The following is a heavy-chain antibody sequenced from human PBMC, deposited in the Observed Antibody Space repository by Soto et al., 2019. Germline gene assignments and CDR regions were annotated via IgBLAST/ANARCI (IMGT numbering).Heavy chain of an antibody. J-gene: IGHJ4*02. CDR3: ARDPGWGAFDS. D-gene: IGHD1-26*01. V-gene: IGHV3-7*03. CDR2: INPDGSAK. Sequence: EVQLVESGGGLVQPGGSLRLSCSASGFTFSTYWVNWVRQAPGVGLEEVAMINPDGSAKFYVDSVKGRFTISRDNAKNSLFLQMNGLRAEDTAIYYCARDPGWGAFDSWGQGTLVTVSS. CDR1: GFTFSTYW.